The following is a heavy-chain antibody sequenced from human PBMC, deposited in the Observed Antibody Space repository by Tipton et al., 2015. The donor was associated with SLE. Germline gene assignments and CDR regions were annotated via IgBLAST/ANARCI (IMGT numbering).Heavy chain of an antibody. CDR1: GFTFSSYA. CDR2: ISGSGGST. V-gene: IGHV3-23*01. Sequence: SLRLSCAASGFTFSSYAMSWVRQAPGKGLEWVSAISGSGGSTYYADSVKGRFTISRDNSKNTLYLQMNSLRAEDTAVYYCAKGGTPTYYFDYWGQGTLVTVSS. CDR3: AKGGTPTYYFDY. J-gene: IGHJ4*02. D-gene: IGHD1-1*01.